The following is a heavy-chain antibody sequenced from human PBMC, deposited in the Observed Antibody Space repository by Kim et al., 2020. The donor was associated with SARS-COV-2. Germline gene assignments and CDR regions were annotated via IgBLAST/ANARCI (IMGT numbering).Heavy chain of an antibody. J-gene: IGHJ4*02. Sequence: SETLSLTCTVSGGSISSGDYYWSWIRQPPGKGLEWIGYIYYSGSTYYNPSLKSRVTISVDTSKNQFSLKLSSVTAAGTAVYYCARVGTVTTPDDLYFDYWGQGTLVTVSS. CDR3: ARVGTVTTPDDLYFDY. CDR2: IYYSGST. CDR1: GGSISSGDYY. D-gene: IGHD4-17*01. V-gene: IGHV4-30-4*01.